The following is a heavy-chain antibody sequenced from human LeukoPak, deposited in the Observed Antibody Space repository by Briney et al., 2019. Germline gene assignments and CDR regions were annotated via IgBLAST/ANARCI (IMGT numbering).Heavy chain of an antibody. V-gene: IGHV3-11*04. D-gene: IGHD2-2*01. CDR2: ISSSGSTI. CDR1: GLTFSDYY. Sequence: GGSLRLSCAASGLTFSDYYMSWIRQAPGKGLEWVSYISSSGSTIYHSDSVKGRFTISRDNAKNSPYLQMNSLRAEDTAVYYCAKGFFEDIVVVPAAMIDYYMDVWGKGTTVTISS. J-gene: IGHJ6*03. CDR3: AKGFFEDIVVVPAAMIDYYMDV.